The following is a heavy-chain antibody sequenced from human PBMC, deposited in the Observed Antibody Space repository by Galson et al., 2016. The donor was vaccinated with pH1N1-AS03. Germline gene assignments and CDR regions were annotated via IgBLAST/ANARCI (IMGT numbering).Heavy chain of an antibody. V-gene: IGHV3-23*01. J-gene: IGHJ3*02. CDR2: ISGSGGRK. Sequence: SLRLSCAASGSNSDYNMNWVRLAPGKGLAWVSSISGSGGRKYYADSVQGRFIISRDNSKNTVYLQMNSLRAGDTALYFCAKGDYGYSGLDVFDIWGQGTMVIVSS. CDR1: GSNSDYN. D-gene: IGHD4-17*01. CDR3: AKGDYGYSGLDVFDI.